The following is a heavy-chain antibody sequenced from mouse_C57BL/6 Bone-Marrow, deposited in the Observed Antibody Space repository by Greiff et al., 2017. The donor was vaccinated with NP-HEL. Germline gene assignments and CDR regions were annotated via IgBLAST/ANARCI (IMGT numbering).Heavy chain of an antibody. Sequence: QVQLQQSGAELVRPGTSVKVSCKASGYAFTNYLIEWVKQRPGQGLEWIGVINPGSGGTNYNEKFKGKATLTADKSSSTAYMQLSSLTSEDSAVYVCATSYGSSYGFAYWGQGTLVTVSA. CDR1: GYAFTNYL. CDR3: ATSYGSSYGFAY. J-gene: IGHJ3*01. D-gene: IGHD1-1*01. V-gene: IGHV1-54*01. CDR2: INPGSGGT.